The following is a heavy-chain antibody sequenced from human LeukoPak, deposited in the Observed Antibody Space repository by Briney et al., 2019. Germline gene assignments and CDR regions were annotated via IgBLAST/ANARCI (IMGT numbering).Heavy chain of an antibody. CDR3: AKDTDYGDYYYGMDV. Sequence: GGSLRLSCAASGFSFDDYAMHWVRQAPGKGLEWVSLISWDGGSTYYADSVKGRFTTSRDNSKNSLYLQMNSLRAEDTALYYCAKDTDYGDYYYGMDVWGKGTTVTVSS. CDR1: GFSFDDYA. CDR2: ISWDGGST. V-gene: IGHV3-43D*04. J-gene: IGHJ6*04. D-gene: IGHD4-17*01.